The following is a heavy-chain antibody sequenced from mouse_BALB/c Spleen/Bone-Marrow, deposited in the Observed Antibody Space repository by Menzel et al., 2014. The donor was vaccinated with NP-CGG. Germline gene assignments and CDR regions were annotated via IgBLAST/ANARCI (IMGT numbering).Heavy chain of an antibody. CDR3: ARRAVRYFDY. Sequence: VQLQQSGAELAKPGASVKMSCKASGYTFTSYWMHWVKRRPGQGLEWIGYINPSTGYTEYNQKFKDKATLTADKSSSTAYMQLSSLTSEDSAVYYCARRAVRYFDYWGQGTTLTVSS. V-gene: IGHV1-7*01. CDR2: INPSTGYT. CDR1: GYTFTSYW. J-gene: IGHJ2*01. D-gene: IGHD2-13*01.